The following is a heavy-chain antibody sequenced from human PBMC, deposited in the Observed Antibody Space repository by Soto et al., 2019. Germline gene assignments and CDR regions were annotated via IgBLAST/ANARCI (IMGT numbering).Heavy chain of an antibody. D-gene: IGHD2-2*01. CDR1: GYTFTSYA. V-gene: IGHV1-3*01. J-gene: IGHJ6*02. Sequence: ASVKVSCKASGYTFTSYAIHWVRQAPGQRLECMGWVNSGNGDTKYSQKFQGRVTITRDTSASTAYMELSSLRSEDTAVYYCARDLPGYCTSTSCFYGMDVWGQGTTVTVYS. CDR2: VNSGNGDT. CDR3: ARDLPGYCTSTSCFYGMDV.